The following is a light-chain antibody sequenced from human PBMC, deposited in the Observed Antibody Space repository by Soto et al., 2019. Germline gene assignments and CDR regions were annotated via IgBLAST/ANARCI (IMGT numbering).Light chain of an antibody. CDR3: QQYFATPLT. J-gene: IGKJ4*01. CDR2: WAS. V-gene: IGKV4-1*01. CDR1: QSLLFSTNNKNY. Sequence: DIVMTQSPDSLAVSPGERATFNCKSSQSLLFSTNNKNYLAWYQQKLGQPPKLLIYWASARDSGVPERFSGSGSETNFTLTISPVQAEDVAVYYCQQYFATPLTFGGGTRVEI.